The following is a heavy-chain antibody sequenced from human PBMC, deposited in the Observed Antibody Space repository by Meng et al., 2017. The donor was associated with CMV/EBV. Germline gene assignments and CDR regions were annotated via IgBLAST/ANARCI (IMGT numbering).Heavy chain of an antibody. J-gene: IGHJ4*02. D-gene: IGHD6-6*01. Sequence: SETLSLTCTVSGGSISSSSYYWGWIRQPPGKGLEWIVSIYYSEGTYYNPSHKSRVTISVDTSKNQFSLKLSSVTAADTAVYYCARDEDSSSSGHYFDYWGQGTLVTVSS. V-gene: IGHV4-39*01. CDR2: IYYSEGT. CDR1: GGSISSSSYY. CDR3: ARDEDSSSSGHYFDY.